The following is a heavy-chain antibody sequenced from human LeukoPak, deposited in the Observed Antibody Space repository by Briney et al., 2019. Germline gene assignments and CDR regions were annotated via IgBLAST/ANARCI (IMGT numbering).Heavy chain of an antibody. Sequence: GASVKVSCKASGYSFTSYYMHWVRQAPGQGLEWMGIINPSGGSTSYAQKFQGRVTTTRDMSTSTVYMEPSSLRSEDTAVYYCARDPNYYYYMDVWGKGTTVTVSS. V-gene: IGHV1-46*01. CDR1: GYSFTSYY. J-gene: IGHJ6*03. CDR2: INPSGGST. CDR3: ARDPNYYYYMDV.